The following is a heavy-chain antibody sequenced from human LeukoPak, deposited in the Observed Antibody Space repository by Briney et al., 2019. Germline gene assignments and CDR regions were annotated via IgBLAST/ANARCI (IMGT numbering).Heavy chain of an antibody. V-gene: IGHV5-51*01. D-gene: IGHD2-2*01. CDR2: IYPGDCDT. CDR1: GYSFSTYW. J-gene: IGHJ6*03. Sequence: GESLKISCRGSGYSFSTYWIGWVRQMPGKGLEWVGIIYPGDCDTRYSPSFQGQVTISADKSISTAYLQWSSLKASDTAMYYCARLGIVPAATGYMDVWGKGTTVTVSS. CDR3: ARLGIVPAATGYMDV.